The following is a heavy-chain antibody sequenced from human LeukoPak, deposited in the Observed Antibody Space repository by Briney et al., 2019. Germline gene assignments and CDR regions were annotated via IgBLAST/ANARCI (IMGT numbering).Heavy chain of an antibody. CDR1: GGSISSYY. CDR2: IYYSGST. Sequence: SETLSLTCTVSGGSISSYYWSWIRLPPGKGLEWIGYIYYSGSTNYNPSLKSRVTISVDTSKNQFSLKLSSVTAADTAVYYCARHRGIVVVPAATDFDYWGQGTLVTVSS. V-gene: IGHV4-59*08. D-gene: IGHD2-2*01. J-gene: IGHJ4*02. CDR3: ARHRGIVVVPAATDFDY.